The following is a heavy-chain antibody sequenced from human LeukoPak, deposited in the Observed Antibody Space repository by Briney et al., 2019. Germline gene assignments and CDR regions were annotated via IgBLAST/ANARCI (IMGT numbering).Heavy chain of an antibody. D-gene: IGHD6-13*01. CDR3: ARAYPPLRTAAAGDQ. CDR2: ISYRSSPI. V-gene: IGHV3-21*01. J-gene: IGHJ4*02. Sequence: PGGSLRLSCTASGFTFSDCDMSWARQAPGKGLEWVSSISYRSSPIYYADSVKGRFTISRDNAKNSLYLQMDSLRAGDTAVYYCARAYPPLRTAAAGDQWGQGTLVTVSS. CDR1: GFTFSDCD.